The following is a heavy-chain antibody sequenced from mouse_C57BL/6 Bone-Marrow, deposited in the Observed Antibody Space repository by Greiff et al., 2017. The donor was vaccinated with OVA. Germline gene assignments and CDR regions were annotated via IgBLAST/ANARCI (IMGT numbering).Heavy chain of an antibody. CDR2: ISSGSSTI. D-gene: IGHD1-1*01. V-gene: IGHV5-17*01. CDR1: GFTFSDYG. J-gene: IGHJ3*01. Sequence: EVKVVESGGGLVKPGGSLKLSCAASGFTFSDYGMPWVRQAPEKGLEWVAYISSGSSTISYADTVKGRFTFSRDNATNTLFMQMTSLRSEDTAMDYCARGYYPAWFAYWGQGTLVTVSA. CDR3: ARGYYPAWFAY.